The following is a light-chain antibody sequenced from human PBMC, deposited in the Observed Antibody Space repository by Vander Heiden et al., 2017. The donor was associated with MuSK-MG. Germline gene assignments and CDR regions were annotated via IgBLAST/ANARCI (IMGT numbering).Light chain of an antibody. V-gene: IGKV3D-11*02. J-gene: IGKJ2*01. Sequence: DIVLTQSPATLSLSPGERATLSCRTSQSVNNYLAWYQQKPGQAPRLLIYDTSNRATGIPTRFSGSGTGTDFTLTISSLEPEDFAIYYCQHRSNCQYTFGQGTKLEIK. CDR2: DTS. CDR3: QHRSNCQYT. CDR1: QSVNNY.